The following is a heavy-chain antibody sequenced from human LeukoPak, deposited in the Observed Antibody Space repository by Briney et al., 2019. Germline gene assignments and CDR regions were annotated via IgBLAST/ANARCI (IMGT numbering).Heavy chain of an antibody. Sequence: ASVKVSCKTSGYTFTSYDISWVRQAPGKGLEWMGGFDPEDGETIYAQKFQGRVTMTEDTSTDTAYMELSSLRSEDTAVYYCATGGYSYGAYYYYYMDVWGKGTTVTISS. CDR1: GYTFTSYD. CDR2: FDPEDGET. V-gene: IGHV1-24*01. J-gene: IGHJ6*03. CDR3: ATGGYSYGAYYYYYMDV. D-gene: IGHD5-18*01.